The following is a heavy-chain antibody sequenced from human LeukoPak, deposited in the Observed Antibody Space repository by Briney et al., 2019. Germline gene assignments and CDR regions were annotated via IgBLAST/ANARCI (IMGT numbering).Heavy chain of an antibody. D-gene: IGHD6-19*01. CDR2: IYPGDSDT. V-gene: IGHV5-51*01. CDR3: ARHAGHSSGWPGAFDI. CDR1: GYSFTSYW. Sequence: GESLKISCKGSGYSFTSYWIGWVRQMPGKGLEWMGIIYPGDSDTRYSPSFQGQVTISADKSISTAYLQWSSLKASDTAMYYCARHAGHSSGWPGAFDIWGQGTMVTVSS. J-gene: IGHJ3*02.